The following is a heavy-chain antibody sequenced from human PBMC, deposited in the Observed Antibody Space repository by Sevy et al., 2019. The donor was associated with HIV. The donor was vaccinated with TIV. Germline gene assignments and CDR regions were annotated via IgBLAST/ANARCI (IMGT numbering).Heavy chain of an antibody. CDR3: ARDQHDYAGNIRTGWFDP. V-gene: IGHV3-30-3*01. J-gene: IGHJ5*02. CDR2: ISYDGSNK. CDR1: GVTFSSYA. D-gene: IGHD4-17*01. Sequence: GGSLRLSCAASGVTFSSYAMHWVRQAPGKGLEWVAVISYDGSNKYYADSVKGRFTISRDNSKKTVYLQMNSLRVEDTAVYYCARDQHDYAGNIRTGWFDPSGQGAMVTVSS.